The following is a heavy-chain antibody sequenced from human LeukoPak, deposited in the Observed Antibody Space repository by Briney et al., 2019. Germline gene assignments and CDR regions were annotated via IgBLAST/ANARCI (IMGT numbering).Heavy chain of an antibody. J-gene: IGHJ3*02. Sequence: SETLSLTCVLYGGSFSGYYWNWIRQPPGKGLEWIGEINHSGSTNYNLSLKSRVTISLDTSKNQFSLKLSSVTAADTSVYYCAKFYSGLGAFDIWGQGTMVTVSS. CDR1: GGSFSGYY. CDR2: INHSGST. CDR3: AKFYSGLGAFDI. D-gene: IGHD6-19*01. V-gene: IGHV4-34*01.